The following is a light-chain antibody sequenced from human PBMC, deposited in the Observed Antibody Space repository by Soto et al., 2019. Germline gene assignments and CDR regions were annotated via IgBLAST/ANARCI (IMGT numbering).Light chain of an antibody. Sequence: QSVLTQPASVSGSPGQSITSSCTGTSSDVGSYNYVSWYQQHPGKAPKLIIYEVSDRPSGISSRFSGSKSGNTASLTISGLQTEDEADYYCSSYTSSSTLFGTGTKVTVL. CDR3: SSYTSSSTL. CDR1: SSDVGSYNY. CDR2: EVS. V-gene: IGLV2-14*01. J-gene: IGLJ1*01.